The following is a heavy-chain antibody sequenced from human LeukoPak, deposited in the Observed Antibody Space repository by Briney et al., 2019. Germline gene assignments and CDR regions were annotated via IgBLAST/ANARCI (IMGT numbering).Heavy chain of an antibody. CDR1: GYSSTSYW. CDR3: ARRSSIATPLFDY. D-gene: IGHD6-6*01. V-gene: IGHV5-51*01. Sequence: GESLKISCKGSGYSSTSYWVGWVRQMPGKGLEWMGIISPGDSNTRYSPSFQGQVTISADKSISTAFLQWSSLKASDTAMYYCARRSSIATPLFDYWGQGTLVTVSS. CDR2: ISPGDSNT. J-gene: IGHJ4*02.